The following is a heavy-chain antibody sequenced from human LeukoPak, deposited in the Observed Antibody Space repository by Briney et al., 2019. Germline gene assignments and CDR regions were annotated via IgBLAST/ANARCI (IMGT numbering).Heavy chain of an antibody. CDR3: AGSGSYYNLPHY. J-gene: IGHJ4*02. CDR2: IIPIFGTA. D-gene: IGHD3-10*01. CDR1: GGTFSSYA. V-gene: IGHV1-69*06. Sequence: SVKVSCKASGGTFSSYAISWVRQAPGQGLEWMGGIIPIFGTANYAQKFQGRVTITADKSTSTAYMELSSLRSEDTAVYYCAGSGSYYNLPHYWGQGTLVTVSS.